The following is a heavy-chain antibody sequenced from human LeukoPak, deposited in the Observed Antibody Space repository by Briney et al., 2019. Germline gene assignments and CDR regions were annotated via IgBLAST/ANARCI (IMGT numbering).Heavy chain of an antibody. CDR1: GFTFTSSA. Sequence: ASVKVSCKASGFTFTSSAMQWVRQARGQRLEWIGWIVVGSGNTNYAQKFQERVTITRDMSTSTAYMELSGLRSEDTAVYYCAAEGKQWLDAFDIWGQGTMVTVSS. D-gene: IGHD6-19*01. CDR3: AAEGKQWLDAFDI. CDR2: IVVGSGNT. V-gene: IGHV1-58*02. J-gene: IGHJ3*02.